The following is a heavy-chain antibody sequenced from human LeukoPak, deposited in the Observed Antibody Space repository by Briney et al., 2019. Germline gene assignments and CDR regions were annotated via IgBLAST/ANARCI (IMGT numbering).Heavy chain of an antibody. CDR3: ASLRQWLVK. D-gene: IGHD6-19*01. CDR1: GGSISSSSYY. V-gene: IGHV4-39*07. CDR2: IYYSGST. Sequence: PSETLSLTCTVSGGSISSSSYYWGWIRQPPGKGLEWIGSIYYSGSTYYNPSLKSRVTTSVDTSKNQFSLKLSSVTAADTAVYYCASLRQWLVKWGQGTLVTVSS. J-gene: IGHJ4*02.